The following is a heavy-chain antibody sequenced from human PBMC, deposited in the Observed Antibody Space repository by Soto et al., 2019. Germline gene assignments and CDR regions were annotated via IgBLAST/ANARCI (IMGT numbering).Heavy chain of an antibody. J-gene: IGHJ5*02. CDR1: GGTFSNYA. V-gene: IGHV1-69*05. CDR2: ITPIFDTT. Sequence: QIHLVQSGAEVKKPGSSVKISCKASGGTFSNYAISWVRQAPGQGLEWMGGITPIFDTTNYAQKFQGRLTITTDTSTSTAYMELSGLRSDDTSIYFWARYPNSLNNWFDPWGQGPRDTVSS. D-gene: IGHD3-9*01. CDR3: ARYPNSLNNWFDP.